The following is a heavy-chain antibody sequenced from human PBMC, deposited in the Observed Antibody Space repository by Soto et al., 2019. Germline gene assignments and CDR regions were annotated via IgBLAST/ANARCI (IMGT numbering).Heavy chain of an antibody. D-gene: IGHD2-2*02. CDR3: ARERRLGYCSSTSCYTGDAFDI. CDR1: GFTVSSNY. CDR2: IYSGGST. J-gene: IGHJ3*02. Sequence: EVQLVESGGGLIQPGGSLRLSCAASGFTVSSNYMSWVRQAPGKGLEWVSVIYSGGSTYYADSVKGRFTISRDNSKNTLYLQMNSLRAEDTAVYYCARERRLGYCSSTSCYTGDAFDIWGQGTMVTVSS. V-gene: IGHV3-53*01.